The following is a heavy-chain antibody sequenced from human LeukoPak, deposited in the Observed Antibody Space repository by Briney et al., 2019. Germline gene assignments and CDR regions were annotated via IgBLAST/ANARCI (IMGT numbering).Heavy chain of an antibody. CDR1: GFTFSSYG. Sequence: GGSLRLSCVAFGFTFSSYGMHWVRQAPGKGLEWVAVILYDGSNKYYADSVKGRFTISRDNSKNTLYLQMNSLRAEDTAVYYCAKASYYDSSGYSYYFDYWGQGTLVTVSS. D-gene: IGHD3-22*01. V-gene: IGHV3-30*18. CDR3: AKASYYDSSGYSYYFDY. J-gene: IGHJ4*02. CDR2: ILYDGSNK.